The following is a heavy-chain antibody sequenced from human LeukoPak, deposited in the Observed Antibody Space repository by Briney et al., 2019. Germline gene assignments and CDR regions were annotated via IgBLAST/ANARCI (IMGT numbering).Heavy chain of an antibody. D-gene: IGHD2-21*01. CDR3: ARLIAEVGRGTNYFDT. J-gene: IGHJ4*02. Sequence: SETLSLTCTVSGASVTTSYWSWIRQSAGKGLEWIGRVYISGDTKYNPSLMGRVFMSLDVSKGQFSPSLRSVTAADTAVYFCARLIAEVGRGTNYFDTWGQGTPVTVSS. CDR1: GASVTTSY. V-gene: IGHV4-4*07. CDR2: VYISGDT.